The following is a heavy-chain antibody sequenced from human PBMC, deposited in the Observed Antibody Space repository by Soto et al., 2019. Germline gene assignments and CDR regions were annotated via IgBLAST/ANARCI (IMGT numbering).Heavy chain of an antibody. V-gene: IGHV3-11*06. Sequence: GGSLRLSCAASGFTFSDYYMSWIRQAPGKGLEWVSYISSSSSYTNYADSVKGRFTISRDNAKNSLYLQMNSLRAEDTAVYYCAIRASYYDSSGYFDVWGQGTTVTVSS. CDR2: ISSSSSYT. CDR1: GFTFSDYY. J-gene: IGHJ6*02. D-gene: IGHD3-22*01. CDR3: AIRASYYDSSGYFDV.